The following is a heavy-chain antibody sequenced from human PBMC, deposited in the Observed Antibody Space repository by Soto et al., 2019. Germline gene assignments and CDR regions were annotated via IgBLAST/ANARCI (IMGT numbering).Heavy chain of an antibody. D-gene: IGHD3-10*01. CDR1: GYTFTSYD. CDR2: MNPNSGNT. J-gene: IGHJ3*02. CDR3: AAWRRFGQRNDAFDI. Sequence: QVQLVQSGAEVKKPGASVKVSCKASGYTFTSYDINWVRQASGQGLEWMGWMNPNSGNTGYAQKFQGRVTMSRNTSISTAYMELSSLRSEDTAVYYCAAWRRFGQRNDAFDIWGQGTMVTVSS. V-gene: IGHV1-8*01.